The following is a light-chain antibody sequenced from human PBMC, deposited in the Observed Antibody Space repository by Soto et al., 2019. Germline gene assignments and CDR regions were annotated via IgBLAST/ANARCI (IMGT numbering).Light chain of an antibody. CDR1: QSVKNNY. Sequence: EIVLTQSPGTLSLSPGDRATFSCRASQSVKNNYLVWYQQKVGQAPRLLMSGASSRATGIPDRFSGSGSGTDFTLTISRLEPEDFAVYYCQQYGSSPTFGQGTRLEIK. V-gene: IGKV3-20*01. CDR2: GAS. CDR3: QQYGSSPT. J-gene: IGKJ5*01.